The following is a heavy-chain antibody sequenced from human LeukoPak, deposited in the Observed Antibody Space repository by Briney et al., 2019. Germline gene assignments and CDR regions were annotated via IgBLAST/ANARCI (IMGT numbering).Heavy chain of an antibody. CDR3: ARGHSSSSAFDY. J-gene: IGHJ4*02. V-gene: IGHV4-34*01. D-gene: IGHD6-6*01. CDR2: INHSGST. Sequence: SETLSPTCAVYGGSFSGYYWSWIRQPPGKGLEWIGEINHSGSTNYNPSLKSRVTISVDTSKNQFSLKLSSVTAADTAVYYCARGHSSSSAFDYWGQGTLVTVSS. CDR1: GGSFSGYY.